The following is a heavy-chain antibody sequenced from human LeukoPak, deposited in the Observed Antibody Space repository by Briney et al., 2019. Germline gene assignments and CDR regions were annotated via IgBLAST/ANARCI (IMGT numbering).Heavy chain of an antibody. CDR2: VSYNGSST. CDR1: GFTFSDYA. J-gene: IGHJ6*02. V-gene: IGHV3-23*01. D-gene: IGHD3-10*01. Sequence: PGGSLRLSCGASGFTFSDYAMSWVRQAPGRGLEWVSTVSYNGSSTYYADSVKGRFTISRDNSKNTLYLQMDSLRIEDTAIYYCAKVAYSGYGWGRPPFRDVWGQGTTVAVSS. CDR3: AKVAYSGYGWGRPPFRDV.